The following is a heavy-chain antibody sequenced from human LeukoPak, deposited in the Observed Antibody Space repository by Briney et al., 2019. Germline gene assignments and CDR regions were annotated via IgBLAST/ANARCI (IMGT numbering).Heavy chain of an antibody. CDR1: GASFRGSY. V-gene: IGHV4-34*01. CDR3: ARGMGYYGSGSQPDY. Sequence: PSETLSLTCAVYGASFRGSYWSWIRQPPGRGLEWIGEINHDGATNYNPSLKSRVTMSVDTSKNQFSLKLNSVTAADTAVYYCARGMGYYGSGSQPDYWGQGTLVTVSS. J-gene: IGHJ4*02. CDR2: INHDGAT. D-gene: IGHD3-10*01.